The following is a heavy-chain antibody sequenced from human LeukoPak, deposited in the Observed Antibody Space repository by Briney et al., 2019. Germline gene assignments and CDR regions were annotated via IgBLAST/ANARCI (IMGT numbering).Heavy chain of an antibody. CDR3: ARDRYDSSGHWFDP. CDR1: GGSISSYY. Sequence: PSETLSLTCTVSGGSISSYYWSWIRQPAGKGLEWIGRIYTSGSTNYNPPLKSRVTMSVDTSKNQFSLKLSSVTAADTAVYYCARDRYDSSGHWFDPWGQGTLVTVSS. V-gene: IGHV4-4*07. CDR2: IYTSGST. J-gene: IGHJ5*02. D-gene: IGHD3-22*01.